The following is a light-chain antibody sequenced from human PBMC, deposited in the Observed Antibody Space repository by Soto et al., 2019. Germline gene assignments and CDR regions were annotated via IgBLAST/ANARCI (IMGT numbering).Light chain of an antibody. CDR1: QSVSSY. CDR2: DAS. Sequence: EIVLTQSPATLSLSPGERATLSCRPSQSVSSYLAWYQQKPGQAPRLLIHDASNRATGIPARFSGSGSGTDFTLTISSLEAEDFAVYYCQQRSNWPPTFGQGTKVEIK. CDR3: QQRSNWPPT. J-gene: IGKJ1*01. V-gene: IGKV3-11*01.